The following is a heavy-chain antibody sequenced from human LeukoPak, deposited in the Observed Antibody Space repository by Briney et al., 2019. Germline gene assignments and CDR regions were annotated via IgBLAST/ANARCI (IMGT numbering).Heavy chain of an antibody. CDR1: GFTFSSHG. V-gene: IGHV3-23*01. D-gene: IGHD2-21*01. Sequence: GGSLRLSCAASGFTFSSHGMSWGRQALAKGLEWISHISDIGDATYYADSAKGRFTISRDNSKNTVYLQMNSLRAEDTAVYYCTLYSYWGQGTLVTVSS. J-gene: IGHJ4*02. CDR2: ISDIGDAT. CDR3: TLYSY.